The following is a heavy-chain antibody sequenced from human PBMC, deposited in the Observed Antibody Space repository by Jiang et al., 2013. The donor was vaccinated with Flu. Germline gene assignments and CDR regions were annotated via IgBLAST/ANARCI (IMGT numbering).Heavy chain of an antibody. CDR1: GYTFTTYW. CDR2: IFPGDSDT. V-gene: IGHV5-51*01. CDR3: ARHAYSYGFTDY. Sequence: GAEVKKPGESLKISCKPSGYTFTTYWVGWVRQMPGKGLEWMGIIFPGDSDTRYSPSFQGQVTISADKSINTAYLQWGSLKASDTAIYFCARHAYSYGFTDYWGQGTLVTVSS. J-gene: IGHJ4*02. D-gene: IGHD5-18*01.